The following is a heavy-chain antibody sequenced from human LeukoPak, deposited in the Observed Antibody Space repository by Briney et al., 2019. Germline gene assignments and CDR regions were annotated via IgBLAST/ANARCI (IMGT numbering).Heavy chain of an antibody. V-gene: IGHV3-9*01. J-gene: IGHJ3*02. Sequence: GGSLRLSCAASGFTFDDYAMHWVRQAPGKGLEWVSGISWNSGSIGYADSVKGRFTISRDNAKNSLYLQMNSLRAEDTALYYCAKVRVGATKDAFDIWGQGTMVTVSS. CDR3: AKVRVGATKDAFDI. CDR1: GFTFDDYA. D-gene: IGHD1-26*01. CDR2: ISWNSGSI.